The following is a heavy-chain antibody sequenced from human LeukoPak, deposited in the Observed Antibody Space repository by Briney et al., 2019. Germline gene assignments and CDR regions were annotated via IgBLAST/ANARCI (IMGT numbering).Heavy chain of an antibody. J-gene: IGHJ4*02. CDR1: GGSFSGYY. CDR2: INHSGST. D-gene: IGHD5-24*01. CDR3: AREMATYSLEFDY. Sequence: SETLSLTCAVYGGSFSGYYWSWIRQPPGKGLEWIGEINHSGSTNYNPSLKSRVTISVDTSKNQFSLKLSSVTAADTAVYYCAREMATYSLEFDYWGQGTLVTVSS. V-gene: IGHV4-34*01.